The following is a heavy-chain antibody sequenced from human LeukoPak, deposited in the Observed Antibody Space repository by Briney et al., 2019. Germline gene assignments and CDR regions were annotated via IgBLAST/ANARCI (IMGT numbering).Heavy chain of an antibody. CDR2: IDYSGST. D-gene: IGHD6-19*01. V-gene: IGHV4-39*01. CDR1: GGSISSYY. CDR3: ARHKQPGIAVAANWFDP. J-gene: IGHJ5*02. Sequence: KASETLSLTCTVSGGSISSYYWGWIRQPPGKGLEWIGSIDYSGSTYYNPSLKSRVTISVDTSKNQFSLKLSSVTAADTAVYYCARHKQPGIAVAANWFDPWGQGTLVTVSS.